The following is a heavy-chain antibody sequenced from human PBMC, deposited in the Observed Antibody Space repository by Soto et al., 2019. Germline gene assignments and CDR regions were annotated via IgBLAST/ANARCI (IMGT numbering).Heavy chain of an antibody. Sequence: GSLRLSCAASGFTFSSYAMHWVRQAPGKGLEYVSAISSNGGSTYYANSVKGRFTISRDNSKNTLYLQMGSLRAEDMAVYYCATLATMVRGVLKRAAFDIWGQGTMVTVSS. CDR1: GFTFSSYA. CDR3: ATLATMVRGVLKRAAFDI. D-gene: IGHD3-10*01. V-gene: IGHV3-64*01. J-gene: IGHJ3*02. CDR2: ISSNGGST.